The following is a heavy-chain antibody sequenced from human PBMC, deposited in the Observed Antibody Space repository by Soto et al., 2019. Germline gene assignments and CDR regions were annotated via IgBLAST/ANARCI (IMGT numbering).Heavy chain of an antibody. CDR3: VRVRGDGYNLDAFDI. CDR1: GFTFSNYA. D-gene: IGHD3-10*01. V-gene: IGHV3-33*08. Sequence: QVQLVESGGGVVQPGRSLRLSCAASGFTFSNYAIHWVRQAPGKGLEWVAVIWYDGSNKYFADSIKGRFTISRDNSKNTLYLQMNGLRAEDTAVYYCVRVRGDGYNLDAFDIWGQGTMVTVSS. CDR2: IWYDGSNK. J-gene: IGHJ3*02.